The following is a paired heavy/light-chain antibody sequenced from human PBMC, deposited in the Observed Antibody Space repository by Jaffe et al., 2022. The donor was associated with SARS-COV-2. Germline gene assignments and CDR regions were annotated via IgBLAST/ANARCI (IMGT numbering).Heavy chain of an antibody. Sequence: EVQLVESGGGLVQPGGSLRLSCAASGFTFSSYAMSWVRQAPGKGLEWVSAISGSGGSTYYADSVKGRFTISRDNSKNTLYLQMNSLRAEDTAVYYCAKDCERDSSGWYPLPPRIYYFDYWGQGTLVTVSS. CDR1: GFTFSSYA. J-gene: IGHJ4*02. V-gene: IGHV3-23*04. CDR2: ISGSGGST. D-gene: IGHD6-19*01. CDR3: AKDCERDSSGWYPLPPRIYYFDY.
Light chain of an antibody. J-gene: IGKJ1*01. CDR1: QGISSY. V-gene: IGKV1D-8*01. Sequence: VIWMTQSPSLLSASTGDRVTISCRMSQGISSYLAWYQQKPGKAPELLIYAASTLQSGVPSRFSGSGSGTDFTLTISCLQSEDFATYYCQQYYSFPWTFGQGTKVEIK. CDR3: QQYYSFPWT. CDR2: AAS.